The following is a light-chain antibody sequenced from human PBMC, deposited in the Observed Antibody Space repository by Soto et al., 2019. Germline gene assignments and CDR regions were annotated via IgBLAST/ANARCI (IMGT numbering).Light chain of an antibody. V-gene: IGLV2-11*01. CDR1: SSDVGTYNY. J-gene: IGLJ1*01. CDR2: DVS. Sequence: QSALTQPRSVSGPPGQSVSISCSGTSSDVGTYNYVSWYRQHPGKAPKLMISDVSKRPSGVPDRFSGSKSDNTASLTISGLQAEDEGDYYCCSYAGSYIFVFGTGTKLTVL. CDR3: CSYAGSYIFV.